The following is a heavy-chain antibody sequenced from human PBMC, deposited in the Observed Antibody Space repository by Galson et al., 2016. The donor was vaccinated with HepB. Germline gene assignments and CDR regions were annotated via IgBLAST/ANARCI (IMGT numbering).Heavy chain of an antibody. CDR1: GASVSSNW. J-gene: IGHJ4*02. Sequence: ETLSLTCAVSGASVSSNWWSWVRQPPGKGLDWIGETYHTGSTNFNPSLMSRVTISLDKSKNQLSLILTSVTAADTAVYYCARHIAVAGTRGFDYWGQGALVTVSS. CDR3: ARHIAVAGTRGFDY. D-gene: IGHD6-19*01. V-gene: IGHV4-4*02. CDR2: TYHTGST.